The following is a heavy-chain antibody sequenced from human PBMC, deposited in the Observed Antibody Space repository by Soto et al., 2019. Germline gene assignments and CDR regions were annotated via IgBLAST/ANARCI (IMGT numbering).Heavy chain of an antibody. CDR1: GGSFSGYY. V-gene: IGHV4-34*01. CDR2: INHSGST. D-gene: IGHD4-17*01. Sequence: SETLSLTCAVYGGSFSGYYWSWIRQPPGKGLEWIGEINHSGSTNYNPSLKSRVTISVDTSKNQFSLKLSSVTAADTAVYYCARLDNYGRRGYYYYGMDVWGQGTTVT. CDR3: ARLDNYGRRGYYYYGMDV. J-gene: IGHJ6*02.